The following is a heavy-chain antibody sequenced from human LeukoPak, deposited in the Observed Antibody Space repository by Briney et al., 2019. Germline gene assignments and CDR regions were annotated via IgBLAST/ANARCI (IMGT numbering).Heavy chain of an antibody. CDR2: INHSGGT. Sequence: SETLSLTCAVYAGSFISYYWSWIRHPPGKGLEWIGEINHSGGTNYNPSLKGRVTISVDTSKNQFSLKLRSVTAADTAVYYCARVGGEIVVVPDAKRPAPYFDYWGQGTLVTVSS. V-gene: IGHV4-34*01. CDR3: ARVGGEIVVVPDAKRPAPYFDY. J-gene: IGHJ4*02. CDR1: AGSFISYY. D-gene: IGHD2-2*01.